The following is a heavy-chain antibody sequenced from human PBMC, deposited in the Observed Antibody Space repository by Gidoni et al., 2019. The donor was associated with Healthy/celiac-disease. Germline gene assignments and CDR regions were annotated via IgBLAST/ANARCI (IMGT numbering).Heavy chain of an antibody. V-gene: IGHV3-7*01. J-gene: IGHJ6*02. D-gene: IGHD3-22*01. CDR2: IKQDGSEK. Sequence: EVQLVESGGGLVQPGGSLRLSCSASGFTFSSYWLSWVRQAPGKGLEWVANIKQDGSEKYYVDSVKGRFTISRDNAKNSLYLQMNSLRAEDTAVYYCARDGAVWYYDSRRGMDVWGQGTTVTVSS. CDR3: ARDGAVWYYDSRRGMDV. CDR1: GFTFSSYW.